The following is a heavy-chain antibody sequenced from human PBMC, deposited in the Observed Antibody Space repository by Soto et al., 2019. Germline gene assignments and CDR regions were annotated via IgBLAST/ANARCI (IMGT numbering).Heavy chain of an antibody. V-gene: IGHV3-23*01. J-gene: IGHJ6*03. CDR2: ISESGGCT. Sequence: EEELLESGGGLVQPGGSLRLSCAASGFTFSSYAMSWVRQAPGKGLEWVSGISESGGCTYYADSVRGRLTISRDNSKNTLYLKMDSLRAEDTALYYCAKPPGSSSTYYYYMGVWGKGTTVTVTS. CDR1: GFTFSSYA. D-gene: IGHD6-6*01. CDR3: AKPPGSSSTYYYYMGV.